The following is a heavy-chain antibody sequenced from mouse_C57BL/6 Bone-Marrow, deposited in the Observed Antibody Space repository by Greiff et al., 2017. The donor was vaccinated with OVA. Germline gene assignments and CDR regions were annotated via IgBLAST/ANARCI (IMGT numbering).Heavy chain of an antibody. J-gene: IGHJ3*01. CDR1: GFNIKDDY. Sequence: VHVKQSGAELVRPGASVKLSCTASGFNIKDDYMHWVKQRPEQGLEWIGWIDPENGDTEYASKFQGKATITADTSSNTAYLQLSSLTSEDTAVYYCTTGHYSNPYWGQGTLVTVSA. CDR3: TTGHYSNPY. V-gene: IGHV14-4*01. D-gene: IGHD2-5*01. CDR2: IDPENGDT.